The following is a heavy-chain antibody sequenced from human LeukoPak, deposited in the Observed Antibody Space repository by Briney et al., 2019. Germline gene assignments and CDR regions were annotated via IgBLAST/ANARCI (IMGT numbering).Heavy chain of an antibody. J-gene: IGHJ5*02. Sequence: PSQTLSLTCTVSGGSISSSSYYWGWIRQPPGKGLEWIGSIYYSGSTYYNPSLQSRVTISVDTSKNQFSLQVSSVTAADTAVYYCARHPYDFWSGYYRINWFDPWGQGTLVTVSS. CDR2: IYYSGST. CDR3: ARHPYDFWSGYYRINWFDP. D-gene: IGHD3-3*01. CDR1: GGSISSSSYY. V-gene: IGHV4-39*01.